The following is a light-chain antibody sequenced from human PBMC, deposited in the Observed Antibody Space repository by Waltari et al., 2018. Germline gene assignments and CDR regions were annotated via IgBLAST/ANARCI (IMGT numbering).Light chain of an antibody. V-gene: IGKV1-12*01. CDR1: QDVSSW. Sequence: DIQMTQSPSSVSASVGDRVTITCRASQDVSSWLAWYQQKQGKAPKLLIYATSSLQSGVPSRFSGSGSGTDFTLTISSLQPEDFAIYYCQQANSFPYTFGQGTKLEIK. J-gene: IGKJ2*01. CDR3: QQANSFPYT. CDR2: ATS.